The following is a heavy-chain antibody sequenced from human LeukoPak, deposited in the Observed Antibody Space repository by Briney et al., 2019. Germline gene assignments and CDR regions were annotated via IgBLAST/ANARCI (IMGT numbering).Heavy chain of an antibody. CDR3: ARGYSYGNPFDY. CDR1: GFIFSSYS. J-gene: IGHJ4*02. D-gene: IGHD5-18*01. Sequence: GSLRLSCAASGFIFSSYSMNWVRQAPGKGLEWVSYISSSSDIIFYADSVKGRFTISRDNAKNSLYLQMNSLRAEDTAVYYCARGYSYGNPFDYWGQGTLVTVSS. CDR2: ISSSSDII. V-gene: IGHV3-48*04.